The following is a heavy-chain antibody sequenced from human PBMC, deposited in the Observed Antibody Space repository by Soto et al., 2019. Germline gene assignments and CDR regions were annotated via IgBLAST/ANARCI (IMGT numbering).Heavy chain of an antibody. CDR3: ARDRASFGSANDY. CDR2: INAGNGNT. CDR1: GYTFTSYA. Sequence: ASVKVSCKASGYTFTSYAMHWVRQAPGQRLEWMGWINAGNGNTKYSQKFQGRVTITRDTSTSTAYMELRSLRSEDTAVYYCARDRASFGSANDYWGQGTLVTVSS. D-gene: IGHD3-16*01. V-gene: IGHV1-3*01. J-gene: IGHJ4*02.